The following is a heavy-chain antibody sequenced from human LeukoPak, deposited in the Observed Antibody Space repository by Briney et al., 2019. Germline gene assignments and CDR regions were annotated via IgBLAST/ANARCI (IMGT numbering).Heavy chain of an antibody. Sequence: SETLSLTCTVSGASISSYYWSWIRQPPGKGLEWIAYISSSGSTKYNPSLKSRLTLSVDTSKNQFSLKLTSMTAADTAVYYCARLSYDSSGSYYFDYWGQGTLVTVSS. V-gene: IGHV4-59*08. CDR2: ISSSGST. J-gene: IGHJ4*02. CDR1: GASISSYY. D-gene: IGHD3-22*01. CDR3: ARLSYDSSGSYYFDY.